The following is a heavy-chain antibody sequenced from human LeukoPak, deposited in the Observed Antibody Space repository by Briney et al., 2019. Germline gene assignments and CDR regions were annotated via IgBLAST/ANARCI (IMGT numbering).Heavy chain of an antibody. CDR3: VRGGTPGYSSGRIDY. CDR2: IYSAGNT. J-gene: IGHJ4*02. CDR1: GFTVSSNY. Sequence: GGSLRLSCVASGFTVSSNYMSWVRQAPGKGLEWAPVIYSAGNTYYADSVKGRFTISRHNSKNTLYLQMNSLRVEDTAVYYCVRGGTPGYSSGRIDYWGQGTLVTVSS. D-gene: IGHD6-19*01. V-gene: IGHV3-53*04.